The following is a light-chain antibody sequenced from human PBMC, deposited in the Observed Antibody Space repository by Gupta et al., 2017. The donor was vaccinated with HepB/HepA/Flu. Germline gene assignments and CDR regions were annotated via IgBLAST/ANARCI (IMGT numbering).Light chain of an antibody. CDR1: QNIITY. V-gene: IGKV3-11*01. CDR3: QQRSNCPLT. J-gene: IGKJ4*01. Sequence: EIFLTQSPATLSLSPGERATLSCRASQNIITYLAWYQQKPGQPPRLLVHDAFNRANGVPARFTGSRSGTEFTLTISSLEPEDSAFYYCQQRSNCPLTFGRGTKVAIK. CDR2: DAF.